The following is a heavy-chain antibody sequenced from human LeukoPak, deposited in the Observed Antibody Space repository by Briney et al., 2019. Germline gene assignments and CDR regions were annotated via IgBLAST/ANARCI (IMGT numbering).Heavy chain of an antibody. D-gene: IGHD2-15*01. Sequence: GGSLRLSCAASGFTFSSYAMSWVRQAPGKGLEWVSTISGGGGTPYYAGSVKGRFTTSRDNSKNTLFLQMNSLRVEDTAVYYCAKSGLNRFDYWGQGALVTVSS. CDR1: GFTFSSYA. CDR2: ISGGGGTP. CDR3: AKSGLNRFDY. J-gene: IGHJ4*02. V-gene: IGHV3-23*01.